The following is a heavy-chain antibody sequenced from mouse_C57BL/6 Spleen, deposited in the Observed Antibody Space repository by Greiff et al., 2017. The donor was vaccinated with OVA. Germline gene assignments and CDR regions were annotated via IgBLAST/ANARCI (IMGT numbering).Heavy chain of an antibody. J-gene: IGHJ3*01. V-gene: IGHV5-9-1*02. CDR1: GFTFSSYA. CDR2: ISSGGDYI. Sequence: EVKVEESGEGLVKPGGSLKLSCAASGFTFSSYAMSWVRQTPEKRLEWVAYISSGGDYIYYADTVKGRFTISRDNARNTLYLQMSSLKSEDTAMYYCTRAPTGTAWFAYWGQGTLVTVSA. D-gene: IGHD4-1*02. CDR3: TRAPTGTAWFAY.